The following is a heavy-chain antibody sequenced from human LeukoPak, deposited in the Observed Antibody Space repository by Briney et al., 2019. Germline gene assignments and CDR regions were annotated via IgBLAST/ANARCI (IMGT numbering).Heavy chain of an antibody. D-gene: IGHD6-13*01. J-gene: IGHJ5*02. CDR3: ARLGERYSSSGSWFDP. CDR1: GGSISSGDYY. V-gene: IGHV4-30-4*01. CDR2: IYYSGST. Sequence: SETLSLTCTVSGGSISSGDYYWSWIRQPPGKGLEWIGYIYYSGSTYYNPSLKSRVTISVDTSKNQFSLKLSSVTAADTAVYYCARLGERYSSSGSWFDPWGQGTLVTVSS.